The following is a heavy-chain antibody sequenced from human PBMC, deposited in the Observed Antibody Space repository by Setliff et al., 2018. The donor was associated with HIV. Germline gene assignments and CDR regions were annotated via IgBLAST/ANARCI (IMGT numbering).Heavy chain of an antibody. Sequence: GESLKISCKASGFTFTDYWIGWVRQMPGRGLEWMGIIYPGDSDTRYSPSFQGQVTISVQKSLNTAYLQWTVLKASDTAMYYCARRHRIGSTNGLFDTWGQGTLVTVSS. J-gene: IGHJ5*02. D-gene: IGHD2-2*01. CDR2: IYPGDSDT. V-gene: IGHV5-51*01. CDR3: ARRHRIGSTNGLFDT. CDR1: GFTFTDYW.